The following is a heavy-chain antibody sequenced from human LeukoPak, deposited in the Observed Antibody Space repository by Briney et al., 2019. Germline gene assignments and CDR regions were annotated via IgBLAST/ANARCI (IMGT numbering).Heavy chain of an antibody. D-gene: IGHD6-13*01. CDR2: INHSGST. CDR1: GGSFSGYY. Sequence: SETLSLTCAVYGGSFSGYYWSWIRQPPGKGLEWIGEINHSGSTNYNPSLKSRVTISVDTSKNQFSLKLSSVTAADTAVYYCARVTDSSSWAYFDQWGQGTLVTVSS. CDR3: ARVTDSSSWAYFDQ. V-gene: IGHV4-34*01. J-gene: IGHJ4*02.